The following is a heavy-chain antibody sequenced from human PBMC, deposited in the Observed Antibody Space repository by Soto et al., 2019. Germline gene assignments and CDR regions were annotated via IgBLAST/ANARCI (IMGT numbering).Heavy chain of an antibody. CDR3: AIFTGTGSDTQGRLDS. Sequence: QVQLVEFGGGVVQPGGSLSLSCAASGFRFSGHGMHWVRQAPGKGLEWVTFIGFDGTKKDYIDSVKGRFTVSRDNSRNTLFLQMNSLRAEDTAVYCWAIFTGTGSDTQGRLDSWGQGILVTVSS. CDR2: IGFDGTKK. CDR1: GFRFSGHG. J-gene: IGHJ4*02. D-gene: IGHD3-10*01. V-gene: IGHV3-30*02.